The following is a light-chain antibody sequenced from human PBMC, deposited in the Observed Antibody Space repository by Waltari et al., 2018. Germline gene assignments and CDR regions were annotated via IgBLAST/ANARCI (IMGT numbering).Light chain of an antibody. CDR2: AAS. J-gene: IGKJ1*01. V-gene: IGKV3-20*01. CDR1: QSVGRT. Sequence: EIVLTQSPGTLSLSPGETATLSCRASQSVGRTLACYQQKPGQAPRLLIYAASTRATGIPDRFSGSGSGTDFRLTISRLEPEDFAVYYCQHYVRLPVTFGQGTTVELK. CDR3: QHYVRLPVT.